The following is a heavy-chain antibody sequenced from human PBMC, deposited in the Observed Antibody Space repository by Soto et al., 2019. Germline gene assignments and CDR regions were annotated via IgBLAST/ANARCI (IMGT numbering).Heavy chain of an antibody. CDR1: GFSFSSHW. V-gene: IGHV3-74*01. Sequence: GGSPRLSCTASGFSFSSHWMHWVRQAPGKGLIWVSRINTDGSTTNYADSVKGRFTISRDNAKNTLYLQMNSLRADDTAVYYCVRFGTYYDTSGYLYWGQGALVTVSS. CDR2: INTDGSTT. D-gene: IGHD3-22*01. CDR3: VRFGTYYDTSGYLY. J-gene: IGHJ4*02.